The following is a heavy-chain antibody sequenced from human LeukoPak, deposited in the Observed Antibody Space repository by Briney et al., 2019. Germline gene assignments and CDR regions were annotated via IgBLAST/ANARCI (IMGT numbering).Heavy chain of an antibody. V-gene: IGHV3-48*03. CDR2: ISSSGILI. Sequence: GGSLRLSCAASGVTFSNYEMNWVRQAPGKGLEWVSFISSSGILIYYADSVKGRFTISRDNTKNSLFLQMESPGVEDTAYYFGAKVSGRGWHFEHCGQGTL. D-gene: IGHD1-26*01. CDR3: AKVSGRGWHFEH. J-gene: IGHJ4*02. CDR1: GVTFSNYE.